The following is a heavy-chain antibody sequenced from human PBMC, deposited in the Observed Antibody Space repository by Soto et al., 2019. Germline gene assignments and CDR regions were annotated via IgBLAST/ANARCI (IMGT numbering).Heavy chain of an antibody. Sequence: SETLSLTCTVSGGSISSGDYYWSWVRHPPGKGLEWIGYIYYSGSTYYNPSLKSRVTISVDTSKNQFSLKLSSVTAADTAVYYCARDSEYSSRPSTDYWGQGTLVTVSS. V-gene: IGHV4-30-4*01. CDR2: IYYSGST. D-gene: IGHD6-13*01. CDR3: ARDSEYSSRPSTDY. CDR1: GGSISSGDYY. J-gene: IGHJ4*02.